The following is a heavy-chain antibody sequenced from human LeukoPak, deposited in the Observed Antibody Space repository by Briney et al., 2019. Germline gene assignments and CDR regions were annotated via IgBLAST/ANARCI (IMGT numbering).Heavy chain of an antibody. CDR3: ARGPSGYHNT. Sequence: GGSLRLSCAASGFSFSSYSMNWVRQAPGKGLEWVSSISSSSSYIYYADSVKGRFTISRDNAKNSLYLQMNSLRAEDTAVYYCARGPSGYHNTGGQGTLVTVSS. V-gene: IGHV3-21*01. J-gene: IGHJ4*02. CDR2: ISSSSSYI. D-gene: IGHD5-12*01. CDR1: GFSFSSYS.